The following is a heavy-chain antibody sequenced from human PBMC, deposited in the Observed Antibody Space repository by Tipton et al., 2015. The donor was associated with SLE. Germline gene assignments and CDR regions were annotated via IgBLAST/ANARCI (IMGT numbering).Heavy chain of an antibody. Sequence: QSGPEVKKPGSSVKVSCKASGGTFSSYAISWVRQAPGQGLEWMGGIIPIFGTANYAQKFQGRVTITADESTSTAYMELSSLRSEDTAVYYCARGNHYDFWSGRMGYYYYGMDVWGQGTTVTVSS. CDR3: ARGNHYDFWSGRMGYYYYGMDV. CDR1: GGTFSSYA. CDR2: IIPIFGTA. D-gene: IGHD3-3*01. V-gene: IGHV1-69*01. J-gene: IGHJ6*02.